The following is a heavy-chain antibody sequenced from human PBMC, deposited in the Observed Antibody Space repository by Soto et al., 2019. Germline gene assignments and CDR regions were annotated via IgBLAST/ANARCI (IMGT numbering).Heavy chain of an antibody. D-gene: IGHD3-22*01. V-gene: IGHV5-51*01. CDR1: GYSFTSYW. J-gene: IGHJ4*02. Sequence: GESLKISCKGSGYSFTSYWIGWVRQMPGKGLEWMGIIYPGDSDTRYSPSFQGQVTISADKSISTAYLQWSSLKASDTAMYYCARPLSPDYYDDLPGYWGQGTLVTVSS. CDR3: ARPLSPDYYDDLPGY. CDR2: IYPGDSDT.